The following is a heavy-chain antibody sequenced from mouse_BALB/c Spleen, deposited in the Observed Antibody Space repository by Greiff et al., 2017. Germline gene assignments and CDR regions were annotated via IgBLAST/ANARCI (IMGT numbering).Heavy chain of an antibody. CDR1: GFTFSSYG. J-gene: IGHJ2*01. CDR3: ARRELDGGGFDY. V-gene: IGHV5-6*01. Sequence: EVKLMESGGDLVKPGGSLKLSCAASGFTFSSYGMSWVRQTPDKRLEWVATISSGGSYTYYPDSVKGRFTISRDNAKNTLYLQMSSLKSEDTAMYYCARRELDGGGFDYWGQGTTLTVSS. CDR2: ISSGGSYT.